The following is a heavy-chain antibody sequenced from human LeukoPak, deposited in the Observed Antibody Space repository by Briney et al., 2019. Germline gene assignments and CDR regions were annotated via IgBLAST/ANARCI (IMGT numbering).Heavy chain of an antibody. D-gene: IGHD3-10*01. CDR2: FDPEDGET. J-gene: IGHJ6*02. CDR3: ATPYYYGSGTSYYYGMDA. CDR1: GYTFTTCY. Sequence: GASVKVSCKASGYTFTTCYMHWVRQAPGKGLEWMGGFDPEDGETIYAQKFQGRVTMTEDTSTDTAYMELSSLRSEDTAVYYCATPYYYGSGTSYYYGMDAWGQGTTVTVSS. V-gene: IGHV1-24*01.